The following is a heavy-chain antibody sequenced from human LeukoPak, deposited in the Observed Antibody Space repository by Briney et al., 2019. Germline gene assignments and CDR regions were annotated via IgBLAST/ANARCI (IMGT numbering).Heavy chain of an antibody. V-gene: IGHV3-73*01. CDR1: GFTFSSYW. CDR2: IRSKANSYAT. CDR3: TVTGIVGASGY. D-gene: IGHD1-26*01. Sequence: GGSLRLSCAASGFTFSSYWMSWVRQAPGKGLEWVGRIRSKANSYATAYAASVKGRFTISRDDSKNTAYLQMNSLKTEDTAVYYCTVTGIVGASGYWGQGTLVTVSS. J-gene: IGHJ4*02.